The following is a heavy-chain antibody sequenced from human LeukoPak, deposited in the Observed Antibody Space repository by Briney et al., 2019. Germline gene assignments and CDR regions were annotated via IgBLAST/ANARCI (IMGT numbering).Heavy chain of an antibody. CDR1: GYTFTSYG. D-gene: IGHD3-10*01. V-gene: IGHV1-18*01. CDR2: ISAYNGNT. CDR3: ARVAIMVRGVNLFHQ. Sequence: GASVKVSCKASGYTFTSYGISWVRQAPGQGLEWMGWISAYNGNTNYAQKLQGRVTMTTDTSTSTAYMELSRLKSDDTAVFYCARVAIMVRGVNLFHQWGQGTLVTVSS. J-gene: IGHJ1*01.